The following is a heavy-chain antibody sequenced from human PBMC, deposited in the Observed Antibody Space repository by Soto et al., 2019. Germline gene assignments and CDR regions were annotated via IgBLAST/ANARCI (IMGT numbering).Heavy chain of an antibody. D-gene: IGHD2-15*01. Sequence: LRLSCAASGFTVSSNYMSWVRQAPGKGLEWVSVIYSGGSTYYADSVKGRFTISRDNSKNTLYLQMNSLRAEDTAVYYCARGSSNPAYFDYWGQGTLVTVSS. CDR1: GFTVSSNY. J-gene: IGHJ4*02. CDR2: IYSGGST. V-gene: IGHV3-53*01. CDR3: ARGSSNPAYFDY.